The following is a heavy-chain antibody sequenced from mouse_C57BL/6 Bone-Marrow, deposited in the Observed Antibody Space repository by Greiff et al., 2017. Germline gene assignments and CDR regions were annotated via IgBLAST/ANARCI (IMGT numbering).Heavy chain of an antibody. CDR3: AKGFDY. V-gene: IGHV5-17*01. Sequence: DVKLVESGGGLVKPGGSLKLSCAASGFTFSDYGMHWVRQAPEKGLEWVAYISSGSSTIYYADTVKGRFTISRDNAMHTMFLQMTSLRSEDTAMDYCAKGFDYWGQGTTLTVSS. CDR2: ISSGSSTI. CDR1: GFTFSDYG. J-gene: IGHJ2*01.